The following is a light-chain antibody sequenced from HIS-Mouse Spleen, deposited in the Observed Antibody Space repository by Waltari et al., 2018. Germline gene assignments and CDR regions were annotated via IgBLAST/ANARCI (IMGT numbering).Light chain of an antibody. V-gene: IGLV1-51*01. CDR2: YNN. CDR3: GTWDSSLSAWV. J-gene: IGLJ3*02. CDR1: SSNIGNNY. Sequence: QSVLTQPPSVSAAPGQKVTISCSGSSSNIGNNYVSCYQQLPGTAPKLLIYYNNKRPSGIPDRFSGSKSGTSATLGITGLQTGDEADYYCGTWDSSLSAWVFGGGTKLTVL.